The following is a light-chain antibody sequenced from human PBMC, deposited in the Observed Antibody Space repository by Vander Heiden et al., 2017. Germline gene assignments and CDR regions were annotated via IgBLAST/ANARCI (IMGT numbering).Light chain of an antibody. CDR1: QSISSY. CDR3: QQSYSTPRT. V-gene: IGKV1-39*01. J-gene: IGKJ1*01. CDR2: AAS. Sequence: IQIIHSPSSLSASVGDRVTITCRASQSISSYLNWYQQKPGKAPNLLIYAASSLQSGVPSRFSGSGSGTDFTLTISSLQPEDFATYYCQQSYSTPRTFGQGTKVEIK.